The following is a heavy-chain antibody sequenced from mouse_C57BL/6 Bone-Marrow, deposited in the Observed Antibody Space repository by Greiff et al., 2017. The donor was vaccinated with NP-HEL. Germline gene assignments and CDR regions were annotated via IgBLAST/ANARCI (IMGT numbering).Heavy chain of an antibody. J-gene: IGHJ3*01. CDR2: ISSGGSYT. CDR1: GFTFSSYG. Sequence: EVKLQESGGDLVKPGGSLKLSCAASGFTFSSYGMSWVRQTPDKRLEWVATISSGGSYTYYPDSVKGRFTISSDNAQNTLYLQMSSLKSEDTAMYYCARPLIYDGYYYFWFAYWGQGTLVTVSA. CDR3: ARPLIYDGYYYFWFAY. D-gene: IGHD2-3*01. V-gene: IGHV5-6*01.